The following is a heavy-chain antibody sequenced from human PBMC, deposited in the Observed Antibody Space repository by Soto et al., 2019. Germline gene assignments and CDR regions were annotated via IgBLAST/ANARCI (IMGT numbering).Heavy chain of an antibody. Sequence: EVQLLESGGGLVQPGGSLRLSCAASGFTFSSYAMRWVRQAPGKGLEWVPAISGSGGSTYYADSLKGRFTISRDNSKNTLYLRMNRLRAEDTAVYYCARRGSGSDYDYWGQGTLVTVSS. CDR1: GFTFSSYA. J-gene: IGHJ4*02. CDR2: ISGSGGST. V-gene: IGHV3-23*01. CDR3: ARRGSGSDYDY. D-gene: IGHD1-26*01.